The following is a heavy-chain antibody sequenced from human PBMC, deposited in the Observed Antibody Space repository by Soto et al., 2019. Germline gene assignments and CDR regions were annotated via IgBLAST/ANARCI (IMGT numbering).Heavy chain of an antibody. D-gene: IGHD5-12*01. CDR3: ASIPRRDGYNFDY. V-gene: IGHV4-59*01. CDR2: IYYSGST. J-gene: IGHJ4*02. Sequence: PLETLSLTCTVSGGSISIYYWSWIRQPPGKGLEWIGYIYYSGSTNYNPSLKSRVTISVDTSKNQFSLKLSSVTAADTAVYYCASIPRRDGYNFDYWGQGTLVTVSS. CDR1: GGSISIYY.